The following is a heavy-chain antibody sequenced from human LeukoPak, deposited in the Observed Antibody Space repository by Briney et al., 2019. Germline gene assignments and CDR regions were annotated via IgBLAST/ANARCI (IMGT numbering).Heavy chain of an antibody. D-gene: IGHD5-18*01. CDR1: GDSISTYY. V-gene: IGHV4-59*01. CDR3: ARSRSGYSYEHGAFEI. J-gene: IGHJ3*02. CDR2: IHYGGST. Sequence: PSETLSLTCTVSGDSISTYYWSWIRQPPGKGLEWIAYIHYGGSTTYNPSLRSRVTISVDTSRNQFSLKLSSVTAADTAVYYCARSRSGYSYEHGAFEIWGQGTMVTVSS.